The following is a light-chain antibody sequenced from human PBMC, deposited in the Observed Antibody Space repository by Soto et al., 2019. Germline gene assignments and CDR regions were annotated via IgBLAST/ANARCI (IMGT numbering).Light chain of an antibody. J-gene: IGKJ1*01. V-gene: IGKV1-5*03. Sequence: DIQMTQSPSTLSASVGDRVTITCRASQSISSWLAWYQQKPGKAPKLLIYKASSLESGVPSRFSGSGSGIDFTLTISSLQPDDFATYYCQQYNSYPWTFGQGTKVEIK. CDR1: QSISSW. CDR3: QQYNSYPWT. CDR2: KAS.